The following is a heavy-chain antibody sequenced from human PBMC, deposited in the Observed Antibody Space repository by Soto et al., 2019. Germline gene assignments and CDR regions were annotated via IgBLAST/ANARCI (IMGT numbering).Heavy chain of an antibody. J-gene: IGHJ6*02. V-gene: IGHV3-33*01. CDR3: ARGVVGATHYYYYGMDV. Sequence: GGSLRLSCAASGFTFSSYGMHWVRRAPGKGLEWVAVIWYDGSNKYYADSVKGRFTISRDNSKNTLYLQMNSLRAEDTAVYYCARGVVGATHYYYYGMDVWGQGTTVTVSS. CDR2: IWYDGSNK. D-gene: IGHD1-26*01. CDR1: GFTFSSYG.